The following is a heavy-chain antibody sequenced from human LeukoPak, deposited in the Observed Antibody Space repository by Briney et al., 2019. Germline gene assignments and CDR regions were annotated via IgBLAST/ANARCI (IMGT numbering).Heavy chain of an antibody. D-gene: IGHD3-16*01. CDR1: GFTFSSYG. CDR3: AKGDLYVGFDY. J-gene: IGHJ4*02. V-gene: IGHV3-30*02. Sequence: GGSLRLSCAASGFTFSSYGMHWVRQAPGKGLEWVAFIRYDGSKKYFADSVKGRFTISRDNSKNTPYLQMNTLRAEDTAVYYCAKGDLYVGFDYWGQGTLVTVSS. CDR2: IRYDGSKK.